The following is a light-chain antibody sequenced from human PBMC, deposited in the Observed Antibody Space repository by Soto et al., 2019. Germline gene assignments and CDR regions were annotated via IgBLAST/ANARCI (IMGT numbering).Light chain of an antibody. Sequence: DIPMTQSPSSLSASVGDRVTITCQASQDISNYLNWYQQKPGKAPKLLIYDASNLETGVPSRFSGSGSGTDFTCTISSLQPEDIATYYCQQYDNLPLIFGPGTKVDIK. CDR3: QQYDNLPLI. CDR1: QDISNY. V-gene: IGKV1-33*01. CDR2: DAS. J-gene: IGKJ3*01.